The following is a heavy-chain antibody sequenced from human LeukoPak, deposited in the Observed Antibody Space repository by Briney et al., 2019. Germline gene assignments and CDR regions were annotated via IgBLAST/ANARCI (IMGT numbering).Heavy chain of an antibody. J-gene: IGHJ3*02. V-gene: IGHV3-23*01. Sequence: GGSLRLSCAASGFTFNTYAMGWVRQPQGKALGWVSGISGSGAGTNYADSGKGRFTISRDNSKNTLYLQMNSLRGDDTAVYYCAKDRSYGAPYDVLDIWGQGTKVTVSS. CDR1: GFTFNTYA. CDR2: ISGSGAGT. CDR3: AKDRSYGAPYDVLDI. D-gene: IGHD5-18*01.